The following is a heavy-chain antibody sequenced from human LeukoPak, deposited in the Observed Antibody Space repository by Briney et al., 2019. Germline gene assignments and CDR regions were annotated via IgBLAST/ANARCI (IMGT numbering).Heavy chain of an antibody. D-gene: IGHD3-10*01. CDR3: ARPSYNSGSFFDY. Sequence: GGSLRLSCAASGFTISTYWMHWVRQAPGKGLVWVARISSDGNTTRYADFVEGRFAISRDNAKNTLYLQMNSLRVEDTAVYYCARPSYNSGSFFDYWGQGSLVTVS. CDR2: ISSDGNTT. CDR1: GFTISTYW. V-gene: IGHV3-74*01. J-gene: IGHJ4*02.